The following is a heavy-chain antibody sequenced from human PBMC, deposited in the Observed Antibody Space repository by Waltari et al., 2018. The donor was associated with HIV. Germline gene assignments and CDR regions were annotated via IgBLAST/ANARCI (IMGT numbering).Heavy chain of an antibody. CDR3: ARDVDYFFFALHV. Sequence: QVQLVQSGAEVKKPGASVKLSCKASGYSFISYAMHWVRQAPGQGLEWLGWINAGSGDTKYSQKFQDRVTITRDTSTNTLYMELNSLLSEDTALYYCARDVDYFFFALHVWGQGTPVTVSS. D-gene: IGHD4-17*01. V-gene: IGHV1-3*01. CDR2: INAGSGDT. J-gene: IGHJ6*02. CDR1: GYSFISYA.